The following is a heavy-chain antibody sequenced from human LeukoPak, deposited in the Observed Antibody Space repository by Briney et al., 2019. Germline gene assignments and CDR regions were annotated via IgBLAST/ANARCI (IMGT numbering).Heavy chain of an antibody. CDR2: IYTSGST. J-gene: IGHJ4*02. D-gene: IGHD3-10*01. V-gene: IGHV4-61*02. Sequence: PSQTLSLTCTVSGGSISSGSYYWSWIRQPAGKGLEWIGRIYTSGSTNYNPSLKSRVTISVDTSKNQFSLKLSSVTAADTAVYYCAREGLMVRGVTTLDYWGQGTLVTVSS. CDR1: GGSISSGSYY. CDR3: AREGLMVRGVTTLDY.